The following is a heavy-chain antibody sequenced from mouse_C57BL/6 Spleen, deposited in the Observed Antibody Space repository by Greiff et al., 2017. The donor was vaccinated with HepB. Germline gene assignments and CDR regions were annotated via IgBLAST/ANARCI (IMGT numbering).Heavy chain of an antibody. CDR2: IDPSDSET. Sequence: VKLMESGAELVRPGSSVKLSCKASGYTFTSYWMHWVKQRPIQGLEWIGNIDPSDSETHYNQKFKDKATLTVDKSSSTAYMQLSSLTSEDSAVYYCARRRRYGNYPYFDYWGQGTTLTVSS. V-gene: IGHV1-52*01. J-gene: IGHJ2*01. CDR1: GYTFTSYW. D-gene: IGHD2-10*02. CDR3: ARRRRYGNYPYFDY.